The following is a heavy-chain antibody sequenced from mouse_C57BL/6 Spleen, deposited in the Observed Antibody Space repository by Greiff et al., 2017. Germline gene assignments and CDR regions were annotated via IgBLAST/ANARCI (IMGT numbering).Heavy chain of an antibody. CDR1: GFTFSDYY. Sequence: EVKVVESGGGLVQPGGSLKLSCAASGFTFSDYYMYWVRQTPEKRLEWVAYISNGGGSTYYPDTVKGRFTISRDNAKNTLYLQMSRLKAEDTAMYYCARRENYGLYFDYWGQGTTLTVSS. CDR3: ARRENYGLYFDY. D-gene: IGHD1-1*02. V-gene: IGHV5-12*01. CDR2: ISNGGGST. J-gene: IGHJ2*01.